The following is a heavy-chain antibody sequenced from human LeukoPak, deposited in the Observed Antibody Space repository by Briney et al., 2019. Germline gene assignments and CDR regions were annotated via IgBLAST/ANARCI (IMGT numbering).Heavy chain of an antibody. CDR1: GFTVSSNY. D-gene: IGHD1-26*01. CDR2: ISSTSSTI. Sequence: GGSLRLSCAASGFTVSSNYMNWVRQAPGKGLEWVSYISSTSSTIYYADSVKGRFSISRDNAKESLYLQVNSLRDEDTAVYYCARVRGGSYFDYWGQGTLLTVSS. CDR3: ARVRGGSYFDY. V-gene: IGHV3-48*02. J-gene: IGHJ4*02.